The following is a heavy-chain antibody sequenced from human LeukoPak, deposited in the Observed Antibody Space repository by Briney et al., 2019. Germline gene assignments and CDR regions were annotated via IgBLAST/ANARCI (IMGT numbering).Heavy chain of an antibody. V-gene: IGHV3-7*01. Sequence: PGGTLRLSCEASAFTFSSYWRSWIRQAPGKGLEWVANMKEDGGEINNVDSVISRDNAKNSLFLQMNSLRVEDTAVYYCARDRGYSTFDYWGQGTLVTVSS. CDR1: AFTFSSYW. CDR3: ARDRGYSTFDY. J-gene: IGHJ4*02. D-gene: IGHD4-23*01. CDR2: MKEDGGEI.